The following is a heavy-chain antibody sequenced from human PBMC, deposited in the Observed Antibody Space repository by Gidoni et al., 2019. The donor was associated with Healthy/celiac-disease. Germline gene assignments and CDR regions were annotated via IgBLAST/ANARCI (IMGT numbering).Heavy chain of an antibody. J-gene: IGHJ4*02. CDR2: ISYDGSNK. V-gene: IGHV3-30*18. CDR1: GFTFSSYG. Sequence: QVQLVESGGGVAQPGRSLRLSCAASGFTFSSYGMNWVRQAPGKGLEWVAVISYDGSNKYYADSVKGRFTISRDNSKNTLYLQMNSLRAEDTAVYYCAKGRSYYDSSGYYYFDYWGQGTLVTVSS. D-gene: IGHD3-22*01. CDR3: AKGRSYYDSSGYYYFDY.